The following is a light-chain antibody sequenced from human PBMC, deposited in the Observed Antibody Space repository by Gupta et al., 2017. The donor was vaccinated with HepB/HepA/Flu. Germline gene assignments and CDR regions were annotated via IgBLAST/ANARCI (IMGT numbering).Light chain of an antibody. CDR2: GAS. J-gene: IGKJ1*01. CDR1: QSISSN. V-gene: IGKV3-15*01. Sequence: EIVMTQSPATLSVSPGERATLSCRASQSISSNLAWYQQKPGQAPRLLIYGASTRATGIPARCSGSGSGTAFTLTSNSLQSEDFAAYYCQQYNNWWSFGPGTKVEIK. CDR3: QQYNNWWS.